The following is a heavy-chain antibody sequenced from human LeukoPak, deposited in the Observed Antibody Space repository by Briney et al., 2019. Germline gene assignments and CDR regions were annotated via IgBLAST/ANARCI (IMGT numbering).Heavy chain of an antibody. V-gene: IGHV1-8*01. CDR2: MNPNSGKT. Sequence: ASVKVSCKASGYTFTSYDINWVRQATGQGLEWMGWMNPNSGKTGYAQKFQGRVTMTRDTSISIAYMELSSLRSEDTAVYYCATTNYYESSGYPGHWGQGTLVTVSS. J-gene: IGHJ4*02. D-gene: IGHD3-22*01. CDR1: GYTFTSYD. CDR3: ATTNYYESSGYPGH.